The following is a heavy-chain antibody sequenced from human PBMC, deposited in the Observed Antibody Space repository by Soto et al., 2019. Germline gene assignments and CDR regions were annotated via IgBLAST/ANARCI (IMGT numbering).Heavy chain of an antibody. CDR1: GYTFFKYF. J-gene: IGHJ3*01. CDR2: INPSRGSA. V-gene: IGHV1-46*01. CDR3: ARPLIGNTIDL. Sequence: GASMKVSCKASGYTFFKYFIRWVRQAPGQGLEWIGIINPSRGSATYGPIFQGRVSLTTDMPTSTVYMELSSLRSEDTAIYYCARPLIGNTIDLWGQGTSVTVSS. D-gene: IGHD1-7*01.